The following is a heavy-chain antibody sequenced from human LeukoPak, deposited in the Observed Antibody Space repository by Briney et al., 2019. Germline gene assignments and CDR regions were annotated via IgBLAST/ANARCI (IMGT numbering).Heavy chain of an antibody. D-gene: IGHD3-22*01. CDR2: ISAYNGNK. V-gene: IGHV1-18*01. J-gene: IGHJ4*02. Sequence: ASVKVSCKASGGTFSSYAISWVRQAPGQGLEWMGWISAYNGNKNYAQKLQGRVTMTTDTSTSTAYMELRSLRSDDTAVYYCAREGSYYDSSGYYYYWGQGTLVTVSS. CDR1: GGTFSSYA. CDR3: AREGSYYDSSGYYYY.